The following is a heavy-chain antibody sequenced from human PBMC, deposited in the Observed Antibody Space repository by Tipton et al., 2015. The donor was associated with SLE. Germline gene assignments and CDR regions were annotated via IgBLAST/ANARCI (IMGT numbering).Heavy chain of an antibody. Sequence: TLSLTCTVSGGSISSSSYYWGWIRQPPGKGLEWIGSIYYSGSTYYNPSLKSRVTISVDTSKNQFSLKLSSVTAADTAVYYCARQFQLARWFDPWGQGTLVTVSS. CDR3: ARQFQLARWFDP. J-gene: IGHJ5*02. V-gene: IGHV4-39*01. D-gene: IGHD2-2*01. CDR1: GGSISSSSYY. CDR2: IYYSGST.